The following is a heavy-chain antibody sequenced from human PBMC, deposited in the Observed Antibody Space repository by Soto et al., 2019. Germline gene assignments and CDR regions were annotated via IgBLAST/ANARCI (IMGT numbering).Heavy chain of an antibody. CDR1: GGSISSGDYY. CDR2: IYYSGST. J-gene: IGHJ5*02. D-gene: IGHD3-3*01. V-gene: IGHV4-30-4*01. Sequence: PSETLSLTCTVSGGSISSGDYYWSWIRQPPGKGLEWIGYIYYSGSTYYNPSLKSRVTISVDTSKNQFSLKLSSVTAADTAVYYCAREVYDFWSGYVNWFDPWGQGTLVTVSS. CDR3: AREVYDFWSGYVNWFDP.